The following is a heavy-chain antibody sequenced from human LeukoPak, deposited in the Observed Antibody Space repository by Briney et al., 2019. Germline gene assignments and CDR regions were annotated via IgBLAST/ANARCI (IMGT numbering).Heavy chain of an antibody. CDR1: GYTFTSYG. CDR2: ISAYNGNT. J-gene: IGHJ4*02. V-gene: IGHV1-18*01. D-gene: IGHD5-18*01. CDR3: ARDGYS. Sequence: ASVKVSCKASGYTFTSYGISWVRQAPGQGLEWMGWISAYNGNTNYAQKFQGRVTITADESTSTAYMELSSLRSEDTAVYYCARDGYSWGQGTLVTVSS.